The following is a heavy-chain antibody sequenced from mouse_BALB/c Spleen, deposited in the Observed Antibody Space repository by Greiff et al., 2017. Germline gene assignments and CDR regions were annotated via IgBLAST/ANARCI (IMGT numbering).Heavy chain of an antibody. V-gene: IGHV1-9*01. CDR2: ILPGSGST. CDR3: ARRAMDY. CDR1: GYTFSSYW. J-gene: IGHJ4*01. Sequence: VQLQQSGAELMKPGASVKISCKATGYTFSSYWIEILPGSGSTNYNEKFKGKATFTADTSSNTAYMQLSSLTSEDSAVYYCARRAMDYWGQGTSVTVTS.